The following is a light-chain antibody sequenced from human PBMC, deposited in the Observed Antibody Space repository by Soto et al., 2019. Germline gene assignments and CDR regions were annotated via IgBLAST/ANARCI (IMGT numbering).Light chain of an antibody. CDR3: SSYTSGSSHYV. Sequence: QSVLTQPASESGSPGQSITISCTGTSSDVGAYYSVSWYQHHPGKAPKLIIYGVTNRPSGVSNRFSGSKSGNTASLTISGLQAEDEADYHCSSYTSGSSHYVFGTGTKVTVL. CDR1: SSDVGAYYS. V-gene: IGLV2-14*01. J-gene: IGLJ1*01. CDR2: GVT.